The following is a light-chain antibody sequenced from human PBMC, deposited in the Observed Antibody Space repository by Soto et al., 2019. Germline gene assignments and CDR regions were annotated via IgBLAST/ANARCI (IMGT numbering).Light chain of an antibody. J-gene: IGLJ1*01. CDR2: YDD. CDR1: SSNIGNNA. V-gene: IGLV1-36*01. CDR3: AAWDDSLNGYV. Sequence: QSVLTQPPSVSEAPRRRVTISCSGSSSNIGNNAVNWYQQLPGKAPKLLIYYDDLLPSGVSDRFSASKSGTSASLAISGLQSGDEADYHCAAWDDSLNGYVFGTRTKVTVL.